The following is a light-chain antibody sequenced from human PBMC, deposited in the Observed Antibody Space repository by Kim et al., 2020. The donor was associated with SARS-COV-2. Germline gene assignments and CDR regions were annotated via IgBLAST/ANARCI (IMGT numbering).Light chain of an antibody. CDR2: GKN. CDR1: SLRSYY. Sequence: VALGQTVRITCQGDSLRSYYTTWYQQKPGQAPIVVVYGKNNRPSGIPDRFSGSSSGNTASLTITGTQAGDEADYYCNSRDSNDNVVFGGGTQLTVL. V-gene: IGLV3-19*01. J-gene: IGLJ2*01. CDR3: NSRDSNDNVV.